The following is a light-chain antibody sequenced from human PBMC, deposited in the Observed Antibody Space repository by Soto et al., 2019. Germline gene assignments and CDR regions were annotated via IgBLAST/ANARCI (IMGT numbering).Light chain of an antibody. J-gene: IGKJ5*01. Sequence: DIQMTQSPSTLSASVGDRVTFACRASQNIVDWLAWYQQKPGKAPKLLIYKASNLESGVPSRFGGSGSGSDFTLTISSLEPEDFAVYYCQQRSNWPITFGQGTRLEI. CDR2: KAS. CDR3: QQRSNWPIT. CDR1: QNIVDW. V-gene: IGKV1-5*03.